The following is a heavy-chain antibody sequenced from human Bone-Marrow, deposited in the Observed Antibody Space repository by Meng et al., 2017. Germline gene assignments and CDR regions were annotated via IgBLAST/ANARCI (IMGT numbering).Heavy chain of an antibody. D-gene: IGHD2-8*01. CDR3: AREGYCANEICNPLYGMDV. J-gene: IGHJ6*02. CDR1: GFTSSSYE. CDR2: ISGSGRDI. Sequence: GESLRPSCAVSGFTSSSYEMHWVRQAPGKGLEWVSYISGSGRDIYYADSVKGRFTISRDNAKNSLYLQMNSLRVEDTAVYYCAREGYCANEICNPLYGMDVWGQGTTVTVSS. V-gene: IGHV3-48*03.